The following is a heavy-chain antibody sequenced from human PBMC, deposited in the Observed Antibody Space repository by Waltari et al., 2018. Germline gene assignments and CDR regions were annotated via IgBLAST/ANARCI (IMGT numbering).Heavy chain of an antibody. D-gene: IGHD6-19*01. J-gene: IGHJ4*02. Sequence: EVQLVESGDGLVKPGGSLRLSCAASGFTFSRYSMNWVRQAQGKGVERASSISSSSSYIYYADSVKGRFTISAENAKNPLYLQMNSLRAEDTAVYYCARSEQWLGYYFDDWGQGTLVTVSS. CDR1: GFTFSRYS. CDR3: ARSEQWLGYYFDD. V-gene: IGHV3-21*01. CDR2: ISSSSSYI.